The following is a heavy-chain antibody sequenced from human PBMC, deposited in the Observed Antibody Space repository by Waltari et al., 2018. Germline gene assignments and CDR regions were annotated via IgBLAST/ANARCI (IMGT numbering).Heavy chain of an antibody. V-gene: IGHV4-59*11. J-gene: IGHJ4*02. CDR2: IYYSGST. CDR3: ARGRSSPIDY. D-gene: IGHD6-13*01. Sequence: QVQLQESGPGLVKPSETLSLTCTVSGGSISSHYWSWIRQPPGKGLEWIGYIYYSGSTNYNPSLKSRVTISVDTSKNQFSLKLSSVTAADTVVYYCARGRSSPIDYWGQGTLVTVSS. CDR1: GGSISSHY.